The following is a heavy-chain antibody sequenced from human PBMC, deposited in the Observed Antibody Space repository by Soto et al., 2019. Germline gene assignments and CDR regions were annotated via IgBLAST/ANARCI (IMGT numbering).Heavy chain of an antibody. J-gene: IGHJ4*02. Sequence: QVQLVQSGAEVKKPGASVKVSCKASGYTFTSYGISWVRQAPGQGLEWMGWINAYNGNTNYAQKLQGRVTMTTDTSTSTAYIALRSLRYDDTAVYYCARDVGYCLIDYWGQGTLVSVCS. D-gene: IGHD2-2*03. V-gene: IGHV1-18*01. CDR3: ARDVGYCLIDY. CDR2: INAYNGNT. CDR1: GYTFTSYG.